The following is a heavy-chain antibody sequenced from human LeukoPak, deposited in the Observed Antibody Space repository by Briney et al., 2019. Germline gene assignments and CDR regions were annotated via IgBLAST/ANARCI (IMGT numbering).Heavy chain of an antibody. Sequence: GGSLRLSCAASGFTFSVYGMHWVRPAPGKGLEWVTFISYDGSDKYYADSVKGRFTISRDNSKNTLYLQMNSLRAGDTALYYCAKNRVVFNWNYAYYFDSWGQGTLVTVSS. J-gene: IGHJ4*02. CDR3: AKNRVVFNWNYAYYFDS. CDR1: GFTFSVYG. CDR2: ISYDGSDK. D-gene: IGHD1-7*01. V-gene: IGHV3-30*18.